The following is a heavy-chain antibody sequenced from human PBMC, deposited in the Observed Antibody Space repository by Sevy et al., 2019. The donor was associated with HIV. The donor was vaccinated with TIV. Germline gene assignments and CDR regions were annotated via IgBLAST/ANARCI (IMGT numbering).Heavy chain of an antibody. CDR1: GFTFDDYA. CDR3: AKDIRKGRYCSGGSCSNGMDV. V-gene: IGHV3-9*01. D-gene: IGHD2-15*01. CDR2: ISWNSGSI. Sequence: GGSLRLSCAASGFTFDDYAMHRVRQAPGKGLEWVSGISWNSGSIGYADSVKGRFTISRDNAKNSLYLQMNSLRAEDTALYYCAKDIRKGRYCSGGSCSNGMDVWGQGTTVTVSS. J-gene: IGHJ6*02.